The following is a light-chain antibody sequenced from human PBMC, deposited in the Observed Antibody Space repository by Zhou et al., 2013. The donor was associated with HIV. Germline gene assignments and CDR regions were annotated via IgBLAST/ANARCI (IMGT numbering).Light chain of an antibody. Sequence: AIQLTQSPSSLSASIRDRVNITCRASQDIFTYLAWYQQTPGKAPRVLIYDASTLQSGVSSRFSGSGSGADFTLTISGLQREDFAIYYCQQLNSFPLTFGQGSRTGD. CDR2: DAS. CDR3: QQLNSFPLT. V-gene: IGKV1-13*02. J-gene: IGKJ5*01. CDR1: QDIFTY.